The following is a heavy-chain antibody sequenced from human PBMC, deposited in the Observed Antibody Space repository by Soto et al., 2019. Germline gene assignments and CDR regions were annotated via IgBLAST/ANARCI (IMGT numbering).Heavy chain of an antibody. D-gene: IGHD6-13*01. CDR2: INPNSGGT. CDR3: AREKHSSSWYQVRTRYYGMDV. Sequence: ASVKFSCKASGYTFTGYYMHWVRQAPGQGLEWMGWINPNSGGTNYAQKFQGWVTMTRDTSISTAYMELSRLRSDDTAVYYCAREKHSSSWYQVRTRYYGMDVWGQGTTVTVSS. J-gene: IGHJ6*02. V-gene: IGHV1-2*04. CDR1: GYTFTGYY.